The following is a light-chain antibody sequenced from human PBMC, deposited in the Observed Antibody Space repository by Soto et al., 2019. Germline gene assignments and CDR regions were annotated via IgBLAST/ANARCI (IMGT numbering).Light chain of an antibody. Sequence: EVVLTQSPVTLSLSPGERATLSCRASQSFRGLLAWYQQKPGQAPRLLIYDAYHRANGIPPRYRGSGSGTNFTVTISSLEPEVSAVYYCTQRHMWPITFGKGTRMEI. V-gene: IGKV3-11*01. CDR2: DAY. J-gene: IGKJ5*01. CDR3: TQRHMWPIT. CDR1: QSFRGL.